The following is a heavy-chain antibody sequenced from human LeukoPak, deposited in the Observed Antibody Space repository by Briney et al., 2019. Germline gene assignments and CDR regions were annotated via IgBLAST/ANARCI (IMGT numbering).Heavy chain of an antibody. J-gene: IGHJ5*02. Sequence: PSETLSLTCTVSGGSISSYYWSWIRQPPGKGLEWIGNIFYSGSTNYNPSLKSRVTISVDKSKNQFSLKLSSVTAADTAVYYCASFDNWNDQTDNWFDPWGQGTLVTVSS. CDR1: GGSISSYY. V-gene: IGHV4-59*12. D-gene: IGHD1-1*01. CDR2: IFYSGST. CDR3: ASFDNWNDQTDNWFDP.